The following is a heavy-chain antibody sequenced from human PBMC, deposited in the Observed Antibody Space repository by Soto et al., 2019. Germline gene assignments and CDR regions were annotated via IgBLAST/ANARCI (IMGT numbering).Heavy chain of an antibody. CDR1: GASVSSGSYG. Sequence: SETLSLTCTVSGASVSSGSYGWSWIRQPPGKELEWLGYIYHSGSTYYNPSLQSRVTISVDRSKNQFSLKLSSVTAADTAVYYCARVPDRWGQGTLVTVSS. J-gene: IGHJ5*02. CDR2: IYHSGST. D-gene: IGHD2-2*01. V-gene: IGHV4-30-2*01. CDR3: ARVPDR.